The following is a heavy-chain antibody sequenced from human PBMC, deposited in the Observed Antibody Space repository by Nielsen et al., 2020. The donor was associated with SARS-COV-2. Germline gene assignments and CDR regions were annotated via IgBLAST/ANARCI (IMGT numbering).Heavy chain of an antibody. CDR1: GFSFNTHA. Sequence: GGSLRLSCAASGFSFNTHAMDWVRQAPGKGLEWVSGFSGRGHKSFYADSVKGRFTISRDNSKNTVYLQMHSLRAEDTALYYCAKENFESTDYGEDAFDIWGQGTLVTVSS. CDR2: FSGRGHKS. V-gene: IGHV3-23*01. J-gene: IGHJ3*02. D-gene: IGHD4/OR15-4a*01. CDR3: AKENFESTDYGEDAFDI.